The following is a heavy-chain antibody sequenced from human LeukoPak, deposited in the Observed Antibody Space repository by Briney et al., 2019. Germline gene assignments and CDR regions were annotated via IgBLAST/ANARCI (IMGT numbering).Heavy chain of an antibody. Sequence: GESLKISCKGSGYIFTNYWIGWVRQMPGKGLEWMGIIYPGDSDTRYSPSFQGQVTISADTSFSTAYLQWSSLKASDTAIFYCVKLSSSYYFFDYWGPGTLVTVSS. CDR1: GYIFTNYW. J-gene: IGHJ4*02. CDR2: IYPGDSDT. D-gene: IGHD6-13*01. CDR3: VKLSSSYYFFDY. V-gene: IGHV5-51*01.